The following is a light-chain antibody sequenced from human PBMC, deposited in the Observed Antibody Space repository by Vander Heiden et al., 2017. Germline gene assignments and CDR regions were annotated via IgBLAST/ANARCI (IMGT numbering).Light chain of an antibody. V-gene: IGKV1-5*03. CDR1: QTLDSW. CDR3: LQYNNYPLT. CDR2: KAS. J-gene: IGKJ4*02. Sequence: DIQMTPTPATLSASPGDRVTITCRASQTLDSWLAWYQQKPGKAPKLLIYKASTLHTGGASRFSGSGSETEFLLTLSSLQPDDSATYFCLQYNNYPLTFGGGTKVE.